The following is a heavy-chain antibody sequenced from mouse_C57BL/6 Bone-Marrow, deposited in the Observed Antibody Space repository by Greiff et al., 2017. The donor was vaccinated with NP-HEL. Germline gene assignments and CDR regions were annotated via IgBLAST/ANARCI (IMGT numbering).Heavy chain of an antibody. CDR2: INPYNGGT. V-gene: IGHV1-19*01. CDR3: ASDCYYYGGSYEGWYFDV. CDR1: GYTFTDYY. J-gene: IGHJ1*03. Sequence: DVKLQESGPVLVKPGASVKMSCKASGYTFTDYYMNWVKQSHGKSLEWIGVINPYNGGTSYNQKFKGKATLTVDKSSSTAYMELNRLTSEDSAVYDCASDCYYYGGSYEGWYFDVWGTGTTVTVSS. D-gene: IGHD1-1*01.